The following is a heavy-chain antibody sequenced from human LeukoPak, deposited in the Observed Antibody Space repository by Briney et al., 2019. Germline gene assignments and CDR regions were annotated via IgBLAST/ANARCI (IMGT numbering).Heavy chain of an antibody. CDR2: IIHSGST. CDR1: GGSFSGYY. CDR3: ARGLEYDILTGTEGYYFDY. Sequence: PSETLSLTCAVYGGSFSGYYWSWIRQPPGKGLEWIGEIIHSGSTNYNPSLKSRVTISVDTSKNQFSLKLSSVTAADTAVYYCARGLEYDILTGTEGYYFDYWGQGTLVTVSS. J-gene: IGHJ4*02. V-gene: IGHV4-34*01. D-gene: IGHD3-9*01.